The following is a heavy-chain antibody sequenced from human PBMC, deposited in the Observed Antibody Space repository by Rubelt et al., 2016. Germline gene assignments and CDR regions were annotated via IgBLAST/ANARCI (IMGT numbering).Heavy chain of an antibody. V-gene: IGHV3-53*01. CDR2: IYSGGST. Sequence: MSWVRQAPGKGLEWVSVIYSGGSTYYADSVKGRFTISRDNSKNTLYLQMNSLRAEDTAVYYCARDARRQFDYYYGMDVWGQGTTVTVSS. J-gene: IGHJ6*02. D-gene: IGHD3-10*01. CDR3: ARDARRQFDYYYGMDV.